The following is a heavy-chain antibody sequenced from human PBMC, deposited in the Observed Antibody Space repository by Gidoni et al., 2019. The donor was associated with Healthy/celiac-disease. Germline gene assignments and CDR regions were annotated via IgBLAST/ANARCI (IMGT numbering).Heavy chain of an antibody. CDR2: IRSKAYGGTT. J-gene: IGHJ6*02. D-gene: IGHD1-26*01. V-gene: IGHV3-49*05. Sequence: EVQLVEAGGGLVKPGRSLRLSCTAPGFTFGDYALSWFRQASGKGLEWVGFIRSKAYGGTTEYAASVKGRFTISRDDSKSIAYLQMNSLKTEDTAVYYCTRETEVGATTDYYYYGMDVWGQGTTVTVSS. CDR1: GFTFGDYA. CDR3: TRETEVGATTDYYYYGMDV.